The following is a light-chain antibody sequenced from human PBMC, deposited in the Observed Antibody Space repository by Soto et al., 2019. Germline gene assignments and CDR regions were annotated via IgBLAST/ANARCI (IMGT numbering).Light chain of an antibody. CDR2: KFS. J-gene: IGKJ1*01. Sequence: DVVMTQSPLSLPVTLGQPASISCRSSQSLVYSDGNTFLNWFQQRPGQSPRRLIYKFSNRDSGVPDRFSGRGSGTDFTLKISRVEAEDVGVYYCMQGTHWPPTFGQGTKVEIK. CDR1: QSLVYSDGNTF. CDR3: MQGTHWPPT. V-gene: IGKV2-30*01.